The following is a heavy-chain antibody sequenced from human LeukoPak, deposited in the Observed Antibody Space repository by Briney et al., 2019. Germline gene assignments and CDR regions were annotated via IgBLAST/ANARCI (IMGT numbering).Heavy chain of an antibody. CDR2: ISGNSFWI. Sequence: PGGSLRLSCAVSGFTFSSYSMNWVRQAPGKGLEWVSAISGNSFWIYYADSVKGRFTISRDNAKNSPYLQMDSLRADDTAVYYCARKVPSAQSDFWGQGTLVTVSS. J-gene: IGHJ4*02. CDR1: GFTFSSYS. CDR3: ARKVPSAQSDF. V-gene: IGHV3-21*01.